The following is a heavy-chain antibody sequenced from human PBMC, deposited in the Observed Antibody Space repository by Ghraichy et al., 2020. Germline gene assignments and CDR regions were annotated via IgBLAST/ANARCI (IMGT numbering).Heavy chain of an antibody. CDR1: GGSISSYY. CDR3: ARDLGARGWFDP. V-gene: IGHV4-59*01. CDR2: IYYSGST. Sequence: SETLSLTCTVSGGSISSYYWSWIRQPPGKGLEWIGYIYYSGSTNYNPSLKSRVTISVDTSKNQFSLKLSSVTAADTAVYYCARDLGARGWFDPWGQGTLVTVSS. D-gene: IGHD1-26*01. J-gene: IGHJ5*02.